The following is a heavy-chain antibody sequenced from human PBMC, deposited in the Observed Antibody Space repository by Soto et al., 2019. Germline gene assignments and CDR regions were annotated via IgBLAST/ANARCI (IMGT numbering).Heavy chain of an antibody. V-gene: IGHV4-59*01. J-gene: IGHJ6*02. CDR1: GGSISSYY. Sequence: QVQLQESGPGLVKPSETLSLTCTVSGGSISSYYWSWIRQPPGKGLEWIGYIYYSGGTNYNPSLKSRVTITVDTSKNQSSLKLSSVTAADPAVSYCARAYYYGMGVWGQGTTVTVSS. CDR2: IYYSGGT. CDR3: ARAYYYGMGV.